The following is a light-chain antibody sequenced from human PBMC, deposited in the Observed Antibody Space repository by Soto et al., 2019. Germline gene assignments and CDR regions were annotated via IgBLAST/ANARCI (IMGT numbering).Light chain of an antibody. J-gene: IGKJ1*01. CDR3: QQRSNWPRT. CDR2: GAS. V-gene: IGKV3-11*01. CDR1: QSVSNN. Sequence: EILMTQSPATLSVSPCDIATLSCRASQSVSNNLAWYQQRPGQAPRLLIYGASTRATGIPARFSGSGSGTDFTLTISSLEPEDFAVYYCQQRSNWPRTFGQGTKVDIK.